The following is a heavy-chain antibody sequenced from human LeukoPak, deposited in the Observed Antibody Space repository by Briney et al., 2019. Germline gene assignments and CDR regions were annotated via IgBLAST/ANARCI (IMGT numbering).Heavy chain of an antibody. Sequence: SETLSLTCTVSGYSISSGYYWGWIRQPPGKGLEWIGSIYHSGSTYYNPSLKSRVTISVDTSKNQFSLKLSSVTAADTAVYYCAGALVDFWSGPNPPYYMDVWGKGTTVTVSS. V-gene: IGHV4-38-2*02. J-gene: IGHJ6*03. CDR2: IYHSGST. CDR3: AGALVDFWSGPNPPYYMDV. D-gene: IGHD3-3*01. CDR1: GYSISSGYY.